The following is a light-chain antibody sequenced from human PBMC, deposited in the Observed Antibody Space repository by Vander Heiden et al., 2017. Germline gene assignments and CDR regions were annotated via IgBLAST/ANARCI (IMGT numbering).Light chain of an antibody. CDR3: QCYDISLSAWV. CDR1: SSNIGARYD. CDR2: GNS. Sequence: QSVLTQPPSVSGAPGQTVTLSCTGGSSNIGARYDVHWYQQLPGTAPKLLIYGNSDRPSGVPDRFSVSKSDTSGSLAITGLQAEDEADYYCQCYDISLSAWVFGGGTRLTVL. J-gene: IGLJ3*02. V-gene: IGLV1-40*01.